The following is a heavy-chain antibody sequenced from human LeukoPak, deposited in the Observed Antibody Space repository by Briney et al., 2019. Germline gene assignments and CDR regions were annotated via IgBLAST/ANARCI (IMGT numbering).Heavy chain of an antibody. CDR1: GGSFSGYY. CDR2: INHSGST. Sequence: PSETLSLTCAVYGGSFSGYYWSWIRQPPGKGLEWIGEINHSGSTNYNPSLKSRVTISVDTSKNQFSLKLSSVTAADTAVYYCARGNLFRGYYGMDVWGQGTTVTVSS. CDR3: ARGNLFRGYYGMDV. J-gene: IGHJ6*02. V-gene: IGHV4-34*01.